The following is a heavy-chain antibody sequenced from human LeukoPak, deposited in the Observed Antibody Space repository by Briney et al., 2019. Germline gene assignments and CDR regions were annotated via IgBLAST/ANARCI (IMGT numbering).Heavy chain of an antibody. CDR1: GFSFSSYW. CDR3: ARRRLKGKYGDDNYWYFDL. CDR2: IKQDGSAK. J-gene: IGHJ2*01. D-gene: IGHD4-17*01. Sequence: GGSLRLSCAASGFSFSSYWMSWVRQAPVKGLEWVSNIKQDGSAKYYVDSVKGRFTISRDNAKNSVHLQMNSLRAEDTAVYYCARRRLKGKYGDDNYWYFDLWGRGTLVTVSS. V-gene: IGHV3-7*01.